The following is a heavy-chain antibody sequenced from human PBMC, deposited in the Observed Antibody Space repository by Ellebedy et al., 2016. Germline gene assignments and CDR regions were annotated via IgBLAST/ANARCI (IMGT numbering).Heavy chain of an antibody. Sequence: GSLRLSCTVLGGSISSSFWTWIRQHQGKGLEWIGYIYYGGSTSYNPSLKSRVTVSVDTSKNQFSLRLTSVTAADTAVYYCARGGYYDILTPYGGDFDIWGQGTMVTVS. D-gene: IGHD3-9*01. J-gene: IGHJ3*02. CDR1: GGSISSSF. CDR2: IYYGGST. CDR3: ARGGYYDILTPYGGDFDI. V-gene: IGHV4-59*08.